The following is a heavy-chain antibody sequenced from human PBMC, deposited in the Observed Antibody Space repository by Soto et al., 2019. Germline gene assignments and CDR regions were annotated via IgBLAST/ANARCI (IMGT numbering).Heavy chain of an antibody. CDR1: GYTFTSYD. D-gene: IGHD1-1*01. Sequence: APVKVSCNASGYTFTSYDINLGRKATGQGLEWMGWMNPNSGNTGYAQKFQGRVSMTRNTSISTAYMELSSLRSVDTATYFCAYRVTYRTYWDVGYFDPWGQGTLVTVSS. J-gene: IGHJ5*02. CDR2: MNPNSGNT. CDR3: AYRVTYRTYWDVGYFDP. V-gene: IGHV1-8*01.